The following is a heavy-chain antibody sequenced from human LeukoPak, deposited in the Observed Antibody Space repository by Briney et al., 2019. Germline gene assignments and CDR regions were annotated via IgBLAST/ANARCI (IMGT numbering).Heavy chain of an antibody. Sequence: SETLSLTCTVSGGSVINSYWSWIRQPPGKGLEWLAYTFSSGDTFSSGDTNYNPSLKSRATISVDTSNNQFSLTLTSVTAADTAVYFGARGHYDFNAWGQGILVTVSS. CDR2: TFSSGDTFSSGDT. CDR1: GGSVINSY. CDR3: ARGHYDFNA. D-gene: IGHD3-3*01. J-gene: IGHJ5*02. V-gene: IGHV4-4*09.